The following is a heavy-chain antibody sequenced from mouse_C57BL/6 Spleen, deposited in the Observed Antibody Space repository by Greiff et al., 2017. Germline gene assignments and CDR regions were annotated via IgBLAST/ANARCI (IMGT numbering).Heavy chain of an antibody. Sequence: DVKLVESGGGLVQPGGSLKLSCAASGFTFSDYGMAWVRQAPRKGPEWVAFISNLAYSIYYADTVTGRFNISRENAKNTLYLEMSSLRSEDTAMYYCARQGYYGSSYDWYFDVWGTGTTVTVSS. CDR1: GFTFSDYG. J-gene: IGHJ1*03. V-gene: IGHV5-15*01. D-gene: IGHD1-1*01. CDR3: ARQGYYGSSYDWYFDV. CDR2: ISNLAYSI.